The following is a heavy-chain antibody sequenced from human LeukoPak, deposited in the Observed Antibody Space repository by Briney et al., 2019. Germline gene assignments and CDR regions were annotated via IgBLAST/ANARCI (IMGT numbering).Heavy chain of an antibody. CDR1: GGSFSGYY. J-gene: IGHJ4*02. D-gene: IGHD3-22*01. CDR3: ARGYYDSSGYYYFDY. V-gene: IGHV4-34*01. Sequence: SETLSLTCAVYGGSFSGYYWSWIRQPPGKGLEWIGEINHSGSTNYNPSLKSRVTISVDTSKNQFSLKLSSVTAADTAVYCCARGYYDSSGYYYFDYWGQGTLVTVSS. CDR2: INHSGST.